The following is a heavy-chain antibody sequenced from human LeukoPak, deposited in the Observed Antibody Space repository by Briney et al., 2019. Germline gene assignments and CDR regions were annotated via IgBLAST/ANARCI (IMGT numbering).Heavy chain of an antibody. CDR1: GFTFNRCN. V-gene: IGHV3-23*01. J-gene: IGHJ4*02. Sequence: GGSLRLSCAASGFTFNRCNMNWVRQAPGKGLEWVSAISGSGGSTYYADSVKGRFTISRDNSKNTLYLQMNSLRAEDTAVYYCATRGDILTGYPYYFDNWGQGTLVTVSS. D-gene: IGHD3-9*01. CDR2: ISGSGGST. CDR3: ATRGDILTGYPYYFDN.